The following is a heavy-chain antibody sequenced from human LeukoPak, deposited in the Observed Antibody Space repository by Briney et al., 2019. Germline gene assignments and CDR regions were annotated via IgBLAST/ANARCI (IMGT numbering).Heavy chain of an antibody. V-gene: IGHV3-23*01. CDR2: ITDTGGST. CDR1: GFSFSKYG. D-gene: IGHD3-22*01. Sequence: GGSLRLSCVASGFSFSKYGMSWVRQAPEKGLGWVSAITDTGGSTFYTDPVKGRFTISGDNSRNTLFLQMNSLRAEDTAVYFCARVSVITLDAFDIWGQGTMVTVSS. CDR3: ARVSVITLDAFDI. J-gene: IGHJ3*02.